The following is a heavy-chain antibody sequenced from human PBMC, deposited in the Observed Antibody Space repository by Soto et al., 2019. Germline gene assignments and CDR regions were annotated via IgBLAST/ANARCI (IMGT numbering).Heavy chain of an antibody. CDR1: GVMGSTHW. Sequence: PGGSRRVPSSAAGVMGSTHWFHWVRRVPGRGLVWVSRINTDGTETDYVDPVKGRFTVSRDNAKNTLYLQMNSLRFEDTAVYYCARHGQGFCGQGTLVTVSS. J-gene: IGHJ4*02. CDR2: INTDGTET. CDR3: ARHGQGF. D-gene: IGHD2-8*01. V-gene: IGHV3-74*01.